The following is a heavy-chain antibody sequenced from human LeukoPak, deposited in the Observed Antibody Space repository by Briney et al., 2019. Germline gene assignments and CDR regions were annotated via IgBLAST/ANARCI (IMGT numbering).Heavy chain of an antibody. D-gene: IGHD1-26*01. CDR1: GFTFSSYA. Sequence: PGGSLRLSCAVSGFTFSSYAMSWVRQAPGQGPEWVSDINWNGASRRYADSVKGRFTISRDNAKKSLYLQMNSLRAEDTALYYCARDSLKWEPKTHSFDFWGQGTMVTVSS. CDR3: ARDSLKWEPKTHSFDF. V-gene: IGHV3-20*04. J-gene: IGHJ3*01. CDR2: INWNGASR.